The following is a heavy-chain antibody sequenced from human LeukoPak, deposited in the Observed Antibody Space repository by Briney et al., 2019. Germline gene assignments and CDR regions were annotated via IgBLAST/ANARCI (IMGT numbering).Heavy chain of an antibody. CDR2: IYYSGSTY. CDR3: ARDRAVATMGDYFDY. V-gene: IGHV4-39*07. Sequence: SETLSLTCTVSGRSISSNSYYWGWIRQPPGKGLEFIVSIYYSGSTYYYSPSLQSRVTISVDTSKNQFSLRLSSVTAADTAVYYCARDRAVATMGDYFDYWGQGTLVTVSS. CDR1: GRSISSNSYY. J-gene: IGHJ4*02. D-gene: IGHD5-12*01.